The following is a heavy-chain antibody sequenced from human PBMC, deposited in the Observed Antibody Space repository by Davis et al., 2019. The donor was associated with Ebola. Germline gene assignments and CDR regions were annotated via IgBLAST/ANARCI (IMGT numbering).Heavy chain of an antibody. D-gene: IGHD3-3*01. V-gene: IGHV1-46*01. CDR3: ARCRERITIFGSARLYGMDV. CDR2: INPSGGST. J-gene: IGHJ6*02. CDR1: GYTFTSYY. Sequence: ASVKVSCKASGYTFTSYYMHWVRQAPGHGLEWMGIINPSGGSTSYAQKFQGRVTMTRDTSTSTVYMELSSLRSEDTAVYYCARCRERITIFGSARLYGMDVWGQGTTVTVSS.